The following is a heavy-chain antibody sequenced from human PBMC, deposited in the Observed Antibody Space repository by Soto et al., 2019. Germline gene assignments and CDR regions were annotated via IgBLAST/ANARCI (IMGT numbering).Heavy chain of an antibody. D-gene: IGHD6-19*01. Sequence: GGSLRLSCAASGFTFSSYDMHWVRQATGKGLEWVSAIGTAGDTYYPGSVKGRFTISRHNSKNTLYLQMNSLRAEDTAVYYCARDGRYSSGWWYFDYWGQGTLVTVSS. CDR2: IGTAGDT. CDR1: GFTFSSYD. CDR3: ARDGRYSSGWWYFDY. V-gene: IGHV3-13*01. J-gene: IGHJ4*02.